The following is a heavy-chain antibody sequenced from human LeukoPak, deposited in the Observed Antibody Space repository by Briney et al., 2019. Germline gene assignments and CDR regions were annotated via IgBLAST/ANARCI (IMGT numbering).Heavy chain of an antibody. CDR3: ARDRTPYYNDSSGYYFIAFDI. V-gene: IGHV1-69*04. Sequence: SVKVSCKASGGTFSSYAISWVRQAPGQGLEWMGRIIPILGIANYAQKFQGRVTITADKSTSTAYMELSSLRSEDTAVYYCARDRTPYYNDSSGYYFIAFDIWGQGTMVTVSS. D-gene: IGHD3-22*01. CDR2: IIPILGIA. J-gene: IGHJ3*02. CDR1: GGTFSSYA.